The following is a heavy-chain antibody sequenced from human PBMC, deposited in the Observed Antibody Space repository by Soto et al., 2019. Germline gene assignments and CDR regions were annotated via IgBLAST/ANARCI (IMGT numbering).Heavy chain of an antibody. D-gene: IGHD6-19*01. CDR2: ISYDGSNK. Sequence: QVQLVESGGGVVQPGRSLRLSCAASGFTFSSYGMHWVRQAPGKGLEWVAVISYDGSNKYYADSVKGRFTISSDNSKNTLYLQMNSLRAEDTAVYYCTLLSSGWETGDYWGQGTLVTVSS. CDR1: GFTFSSYG. V-gene: IGHV3-30*03. CDR3: TLLSSGWETGDY. J-gene: IGHJ4*02.